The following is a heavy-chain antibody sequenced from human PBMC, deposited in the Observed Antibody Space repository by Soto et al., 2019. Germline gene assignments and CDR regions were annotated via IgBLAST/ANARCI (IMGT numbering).Heavy chain of an antibody. CDR2: ISYDGSNK. CDR1: GFTFSSYS. CDR3: AKDSGYNWNVYYYYYGMDV. Sequence: PGGSLRLSCAASGFTFSSYSMHWVRQAPGKGLEWVAVISYDGSNKYYADSVKGRFTISRDNSKNTLYLQMNSLRAEDTAVYYCAKDSGYNWNVYYYYYGMDVWGQGTTVTVSS. D-gene: IGHD1-1*01. V-gene: IGHV3-30*18. J-gene: IGHJ6*02.